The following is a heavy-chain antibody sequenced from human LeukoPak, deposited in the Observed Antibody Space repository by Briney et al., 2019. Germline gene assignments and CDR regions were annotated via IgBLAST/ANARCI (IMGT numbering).Heavy chain of an antibody. CDR2: IYHGGST. CDR3: ARRVWGLSGFDY. V-gene: IGHV4-4*02. J-gene: IGHJ4*02. D-gene: IGHD3-9*01. Sequence: SETLSLTCAVSGDSIRSTNWRSWVRQSPEKGLEWIGEIYHGGSTNYNPSLKSRVTISVDKSKNHFSLKLISVTAADTAVYYCARRVWGLSGFDYWGQGTLVTVSS. CDR1: GDSIRSTNW.